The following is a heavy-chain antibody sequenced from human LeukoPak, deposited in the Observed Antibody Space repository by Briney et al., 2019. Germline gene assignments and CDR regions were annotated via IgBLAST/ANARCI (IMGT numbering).Heavy chain of an antibody. J-gene: IGHJ5*02. CDR2: INPNSGGT. Sequence: GASVKVSCKASGYTFTGYYIHWVRQAPGQGLECMGWINPNSGGTNYAQKFQGRVTMTRDTSISTAYMELSRLRSDDTAVYYCARGGSGSYFSWLDPRGQGTLVTVSS. CDR1: GYTFTGYY. CDR3: ARGGSGSYFSWLDP. V-gene: IGHV1-2*02. D-gene: IGHD3-10*01.